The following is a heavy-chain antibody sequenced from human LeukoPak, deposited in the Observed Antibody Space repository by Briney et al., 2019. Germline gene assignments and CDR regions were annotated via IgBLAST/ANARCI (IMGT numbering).Heavy chain of an antibody. J-gene: IGHJ4*02. CDR1: GFVFSDAW. CDR2: INHSGST. Sequence: MTGGSLRLSCAVSGFVFSDAWMSWVRQAPGKGLEWIGEINHSGSTNYNPSLKSRVTISVDTSKNQFSLKLSSVTAADTAVYYCARGSGSGWYKRGYYFDYWGQGTLVTVSS. V-gene: IGHV4-34*01. CDR3: ARGSGSGWYKRGYYFDY. D-gene: IGHD6-19*01.